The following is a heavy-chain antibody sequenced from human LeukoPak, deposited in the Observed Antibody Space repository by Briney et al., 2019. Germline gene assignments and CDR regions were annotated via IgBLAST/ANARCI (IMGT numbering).Heavy chain of an antibody. CDR3: ARGRDRGVVVVAAMSDMDV. V-gene: IGHV4-34*01. Sequence: SETLSLTCAVYGGSFSGYYWSWIRQPPGKGLEWNGEINHSGSTNYNPSLKSRVTISVDTSKNQFSLKLSSVTAADTAVYYCARGRDRGVVVVAAMSDMDVWGQGTTVTVSS. D-gene: IGHD2-15*01. CDR1: GGSFSGYY. J-gene: IGHJ6*02. CDR2: INHSGST.